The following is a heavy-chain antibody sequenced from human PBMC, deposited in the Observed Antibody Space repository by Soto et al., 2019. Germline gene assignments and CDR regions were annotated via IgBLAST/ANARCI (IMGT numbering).Heavy chain of an antibody. J-gene: IGHJ4*02. CDR2: IGSSDNII. CDR3: ARDLGYYESSGYFDY. CDR1: GFTFSDYY. D-gene: IGHD3-22*01. Sequence: GSLRLSCAASGFTFSDYYMSWIRQAPGKGLEWVSYIGSSDNIIYYADSVKGRFTISRDNAKNSLYLQMNSLRAEDTAVYYCARDLGYYESSGYFDYWGQGTLVTVSS. V-gene: IGHV3-11*01.